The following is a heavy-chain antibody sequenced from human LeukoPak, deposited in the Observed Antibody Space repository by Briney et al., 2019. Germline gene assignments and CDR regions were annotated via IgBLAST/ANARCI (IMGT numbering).Heavy chain of an antibody. V-gene: IGHV3-23*01. D-gene: IGHD6-25*01. CDR1: GFTFSSDA. J-gene: IGHJ4*02. Sequence: GGSLRLSCAASGFTFSSDAMTWVRQAPGKGLEWVSGISAGGGSVFYADSVKGRFTISRDNSRNTLYLQMSRLRAEDTAVYYCAKEISGATSGTYWGQGTLVTVSS. CDR2: ISAGGGSV. CDR3: AKEISGATSGTY.